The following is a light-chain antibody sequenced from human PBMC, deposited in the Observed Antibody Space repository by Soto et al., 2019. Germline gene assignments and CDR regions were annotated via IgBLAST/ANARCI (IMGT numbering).Light chain of an antibody. CDR1: QSISSW. CDR3: QQYHSSSST. V-gene: IGKV1-5*01. CDR2: DAS. Sequence: DIQMTQSPSTLSASVGDRVTITCRASQSISSWLAWYQQKPGKAPKLLIYDASSLESGVPSRFSGSGSGTEFTLTISSLQPDDFATYYCQQYHSSSSTFGQGTKVEIK. J-gene: IGKJ1*01.